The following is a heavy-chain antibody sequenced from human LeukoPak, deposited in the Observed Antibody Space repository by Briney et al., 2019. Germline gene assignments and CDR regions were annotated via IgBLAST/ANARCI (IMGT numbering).Heavy chain of an antibody. CDR1: GGSISSDH. CDR3: ARKNDFDI. CDR2: IYYSGST. J-gene: IGHJ3*02. D-gene: IGHD2/OR15-2a*01. V-gene: IGHV4-59*01. Sequence: SETLSLTCTVSGGSISSDHWNWIRQPPGKGLEWIGCIYYSGSTYYNPSLKSRVTISVDMSKSQFSLRLTSVTAADTAVYYCARKNDFDIWGQGTLVTVSS.